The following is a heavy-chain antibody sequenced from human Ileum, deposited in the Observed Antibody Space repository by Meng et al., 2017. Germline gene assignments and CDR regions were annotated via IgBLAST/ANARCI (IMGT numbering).Heavy chain of an antibody. D-gene: IGHD5-24*01. V-gene: IGHV3-73*01. CDR2: IRTKADNYAT. CDR3: ARPSDGYIFYYCDS. Sequence: GGSLRLSCAASGFPFSDSPMHWVRQASGHGLAWVGLIRTKADNYATSYSASVKGRFTIARDDSTDTTYLQMNDLNTEDAAVYYCARPSDGYIFYYCDSWGQGTLVTVSS. CDR1: GFPFSDSP. J-gene: IGHJ4*02.